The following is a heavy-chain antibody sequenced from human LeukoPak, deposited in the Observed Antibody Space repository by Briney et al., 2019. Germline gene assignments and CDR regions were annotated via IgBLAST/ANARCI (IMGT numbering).Heavy chain of an antibody. V-gene: IGHV3-23*01. Sequence: GGSLRLSCAASGFTFSSSAMNWVRQAPGKGLEWVSFISGSGGSTYYADSVKGRFTISRDNSKNTLYLQMNSLRAEDTAVYYCARRAGAYSHPYDYWGQGTLVTVSS. CDR3: ARRAGAYSHPYDY. CDR2: ISGSGGST. J-gene: IGHJ4*02. D-gene: IGHD4/OR15-4a*01. CDR1: GFTFSSSA.